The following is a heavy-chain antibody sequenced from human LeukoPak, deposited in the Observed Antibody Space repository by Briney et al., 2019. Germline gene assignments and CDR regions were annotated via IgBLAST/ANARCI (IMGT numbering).Heavy chain of an antibody. CDR2: IRYDGSNK. CDR1: GFTFSSYG. J-gene: IGHJ6*03. Sequence: HSGGSLRLSCAASGFTFSSYGMHWVRQAPGKGLEWVAFIRYDGSNKYYADSVKGRFTISRDNSKNTLYLQMNSLRAEDTAVYYCASEYCGGDCYMRGNYYYYYMDVWGKGTTVTVSS. V-gene: IGHV3-30*02. D-gene: IGHD2-21*02. CDR3: ASEYCGGDCYMRGNYYYYYMDV.